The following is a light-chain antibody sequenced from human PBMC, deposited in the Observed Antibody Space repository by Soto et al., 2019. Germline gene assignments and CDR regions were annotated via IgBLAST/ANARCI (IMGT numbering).Light chain of an antibody. CDR3: QQYGSSRWT. CDR2: GAS. Sequence: EIVFTQSPGTLSLSPGERATLSLRASQSVSSSYLAWYQQKPGQAPRLLIYGASSRATGIPDRFSGSGSGTDFTLTISRLEPEDFAVYYCQQYGSSRWTFGQGTKVDIK. J-gene: IGKJ1*01. V-gene: IGKV3-20*01. CDR1: QSVSSSY.